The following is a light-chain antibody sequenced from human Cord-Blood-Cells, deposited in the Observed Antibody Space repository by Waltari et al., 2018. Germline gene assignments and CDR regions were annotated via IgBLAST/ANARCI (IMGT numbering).Light chain of an antibody. CDR2: LNSDGSH. J-gene: IGLJ3*02. V-gene: IGLV4-69*01. CDR1: SGHSSYA. CDR3: QTWGTGIWV. Sequence: QLVLTQSPSASASLGASVKLTCPLSSGHSSYAIACHPQQPGKGPRYLMKLNSDGSHSKGDVIPDRFSGSSSGAERYLTLSSLQSEDEADYYCQTWGTGIWVFGGGTKLTVL.